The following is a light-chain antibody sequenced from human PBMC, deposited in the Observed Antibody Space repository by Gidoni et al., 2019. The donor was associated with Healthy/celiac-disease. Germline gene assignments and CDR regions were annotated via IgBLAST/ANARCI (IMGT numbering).Light chain of an antibody. Sequence: QSALTQPASVSGSPGQSITISCTGTSSDVGGYNYVSWYQPHPGKAPKLMIYEVSNRPSGVSNRFSSSKSGNTASLTISGLQAEDEADYYCSSYTSSSTPYVFGTGTKVTVL. J-gene: IGLJ1*01. CDR1: SSDVGGYNY. V-gene: IGLV2-14*01. CDR3: SSYTSSSTPYV. CDR2: EVS.